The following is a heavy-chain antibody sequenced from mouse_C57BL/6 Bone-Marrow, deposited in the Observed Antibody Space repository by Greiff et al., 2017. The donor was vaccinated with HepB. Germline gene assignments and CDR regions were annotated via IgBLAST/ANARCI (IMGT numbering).Heavy chain of an antibody. D-gene: IGHD1-1*01. J-gene: IGHJ2*01. V-gene: IGHV1-81*01. CDR1: GYTFTSYG. Sequence: VKLMESGAELARPGASVKLSCKASGYTFTSYGISWVKQRTGQGLEWIGEIYPRSGNTYYNEKFKGKATLTADKSSSTAYMELRSLTSEDSAVYFCAREDYYGSRRGFDYWGQGTTLTVSS. CDR2: IYPRSGNT. CDR3: AREDYYGSRRGFDY.